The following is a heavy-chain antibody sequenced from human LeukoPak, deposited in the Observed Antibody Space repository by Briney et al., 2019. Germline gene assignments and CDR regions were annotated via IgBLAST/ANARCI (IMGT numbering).Heavy chain of an antibody. J-gene: IGHJ4*02. Sequence: SETLSLXCAVYGGSFSGYYWSWIRQPPGKGLEWIGEINHSGSTSYNPSLKSRVTISVDTSKNQFSLKLSSVTAADTAVYYCARGPYSSGWLGDWGQGTLVTVSS. CDR3: ARGPYSSGWLGD. CDR1: GGSFSGYY. V-gene: IGHV4-34*01. CDR2: INHSGST. D-gene: IGHD6-19*01.